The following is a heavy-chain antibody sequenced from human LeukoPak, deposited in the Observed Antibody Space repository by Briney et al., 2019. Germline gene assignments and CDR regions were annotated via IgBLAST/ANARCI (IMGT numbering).Heavy chain of an antibody. Sequence: GGSLRLSCAAAGFSFSTYSMNWVRQTPGKGLGWVSSISRTSSYIYYADSVKGRFTLSRDNGKNSLYLQMNSLRAEDTAVYYCARGGMGANSQEYFHYGMDVWGQGTTVTVSS. CDR2: ISRTSSYI. D-gene: IGHD2-8*01. J-gene: IGHJ6*02. CDR1: GFSFSTYS. V-gene: IGHV3-21*01. CDR3: ARGGMGANSQEYFHYGMDV.